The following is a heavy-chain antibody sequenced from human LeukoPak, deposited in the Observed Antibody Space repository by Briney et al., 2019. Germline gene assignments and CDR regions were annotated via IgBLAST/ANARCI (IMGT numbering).Heavy chain of an antibody. CDR2: MLYRGST. CDR3: ARQGGWGGALSFFDS. J-gene: IGHJ4*02. CDR1: GVSISTTSYY. Sequence: SETLSLTCTVSGVSISTTSYYWGWIRQTPGKGLEWIGSMLYRGSTYYSPSLRSRVIISVDASKNQFFLTLSAVTAADTAVYYCARQGGWGGALSFFDSWGRGTLVTVSS. V-gene: IGHV4-39*01. D-gene: IGHD3-16*01.